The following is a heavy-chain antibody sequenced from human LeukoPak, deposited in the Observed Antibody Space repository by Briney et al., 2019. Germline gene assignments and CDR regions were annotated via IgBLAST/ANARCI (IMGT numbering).Heavy chain of an antibody. CDR3: ARDRKHSSSCLDY. V-gene: IGHV3-30-3*01. CDR2: ISYDGSNK. J-gene: IGHJ4*02. D-gene: IGHD6-13*01. Sequence: GQAXGXGXGGGGVISYDGSNKYYADSVKGRFTISRDNSKNALYLQMNSLRAEDTAVYYCARDRKHSSSCLDYWGQGTLVTVSS.